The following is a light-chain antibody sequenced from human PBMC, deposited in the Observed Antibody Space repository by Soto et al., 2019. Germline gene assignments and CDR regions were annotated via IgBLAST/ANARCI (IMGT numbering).Light chain of an antibody. CDR1: QSISSW. Sequence: DIQMTQSPSTLSASVGDRVTITCRASQSISSWLAWYQQKPGKAPKLLIYKASSLESGVPSRFSGSGSGTEFTLNISSLQTDDFATYYCQQYDSYSRTFGGGTKVDIK. V-gene: IGKV1-5*03. J-gene: IGKJ4*01. CDR3: QQYDSYSRT. CDR2: KAS.